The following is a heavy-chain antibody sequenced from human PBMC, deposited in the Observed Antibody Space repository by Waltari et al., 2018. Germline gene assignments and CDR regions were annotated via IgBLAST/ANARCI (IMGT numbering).Heavy chain of an antibody. CDR2: IDSGGST. D-gene: IGHD1-26*01. Sequence: EVQLVETGGGLIQPGGSLRLSCAASGFIVSSNYMTWVRRAPGKGLEWVSVIDSGGSTYDADSVKGRFIISRDNSKNTLYLQMNSLRAEDTAMYYCARAPSTFHYYYMDVWDKGTTVTVSS. CDR3: ARAPSTFHYYYMDV. J-gene: IGHJ6*03. V-gene: IGHV3-53*02. CDR1: GFIVSSNY.